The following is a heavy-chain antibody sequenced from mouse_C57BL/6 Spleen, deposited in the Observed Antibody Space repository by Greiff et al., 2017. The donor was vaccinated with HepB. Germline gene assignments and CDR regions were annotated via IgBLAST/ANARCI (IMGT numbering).Heavy chain of an antibody. CDR1: GYTFTSYW. CDR3: ARRSPLRYFDY. V-gene: IGHV1-61*01. J-gene: IGHJ2*01. Sequence: QVQLQQPGAELVRPGSSVKLSCKASGYTFTSYWMDWVKQRPGQGLEWIGNIYPSDSETHYNQKFKDKATLTVDKSSSTAYMQLSSLTSEDSAVYYWARRSPLRYFDYWGQGTTLTVSS. D-gene: IGHD1-1*01. CDR2: IYPSDSET.